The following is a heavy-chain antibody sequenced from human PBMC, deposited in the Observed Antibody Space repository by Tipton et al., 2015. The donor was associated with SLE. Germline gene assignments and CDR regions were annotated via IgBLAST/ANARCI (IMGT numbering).Heavy chain of an antibody. J-gene: IGHJ4*02. D-gene: IGHD6-19*01. Sequence: TLSLTCAVYGGSFSGNYWSWIRQPPGKGLEWIGEINHSGSTNYNPSLKSRVTISVDTSKNQFSLKLSSVTAADTAVYYCARFGYRIAVGIGNYWGQGTLVTVSS. CDR3: ARFGYRIAVGIGNY. CDR1: GGSFSGNY. V-gene: IGHV4-34*01. CDR2: INHSGST.